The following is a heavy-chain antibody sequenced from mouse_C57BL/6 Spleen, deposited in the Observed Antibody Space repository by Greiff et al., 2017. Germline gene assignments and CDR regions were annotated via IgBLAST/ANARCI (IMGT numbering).Heavy chain of an antibody. CDR3: ANHYGSSYGFAY. D-gene: IGHD1-1*01. CDR1: GFSLTSYG. J-gene: IGHJ3*01. CDR2: IWRGGSK. V-gene: IGHV2-5*01. Sequence: VHLVESGPGLVQPSQSLSITCTVSGFSLTSYGVPWVRQSPGKGLEWLGVIWRGGSKDYNAAFMSRLSITKDNSKSQVFFKMNSLQADDTAIYCCANHYGSSYGFAYWGQGTLVTVSA.